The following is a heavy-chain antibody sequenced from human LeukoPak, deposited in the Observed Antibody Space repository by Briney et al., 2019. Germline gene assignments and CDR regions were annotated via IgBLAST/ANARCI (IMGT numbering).Heavy chain of an antibody. CDR1: GYSFTSYW. Sequence: GESLKISCKGSGYSFTSYWISWVRQMPGKGLEWMGRIDPSDSYTNYSPSFQGHVTISADKSIGTAYLQWSSLKASDTAMYYCARTYYYDSSGLVPGYWGQGTLVTVSS. V-gene: IGHV5-10-1*01. CDR3: ARTYYYDSSGLVPGY. D-gene: IGHD3-22*01. CDR2: IDPSDSYT. J-gene: IGHJ4*02.